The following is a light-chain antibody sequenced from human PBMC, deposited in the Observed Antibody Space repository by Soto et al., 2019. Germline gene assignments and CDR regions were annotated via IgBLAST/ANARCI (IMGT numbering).Light chain of an antibody. CDR3: QQYNNWPPIT. V-gene: IGKV3-15*01. J-gene: IGKJ5*01. CDR1: QSVSSN. Sequence: EIVMTQSPVTLSVSPGERATLSCRASQSVSSNLAWYQQKPGQAPRLLIYGAATRANGIPARFSGSGSGTEFTLTISSLQSEDFAVYYCQQYNNWPPITFGQGTRLEIK. CDR2: GAA.